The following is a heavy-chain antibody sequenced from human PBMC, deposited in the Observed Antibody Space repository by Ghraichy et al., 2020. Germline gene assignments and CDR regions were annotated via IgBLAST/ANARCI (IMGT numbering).Heavy chain of an antibody. CDR1: GFTFSSYA. CDR3: ARDCSWIPPLDYYMDV. Sequence: GGSLRLSCAASGFTFSSYAMHWVRQAPGKGLEWVAVISYDGSNKYYADSVKGRFTISRDNSKNTLYLQMNSLRAEDTAVYYCARDCSWIPPLDYYMDVWGKGTTVTVSS. CDR2: ISYDGSNK. D-gene: IGHD5-18*01. J-gene: IGHJ6*03. V-gene: IGHV3-30*04.